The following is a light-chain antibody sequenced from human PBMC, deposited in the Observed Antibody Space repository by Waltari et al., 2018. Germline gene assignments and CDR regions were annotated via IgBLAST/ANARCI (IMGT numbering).Light chain of an antibody. J-gene: IGKJ1*01. CDR2: GAS. CDR1: ESVSRA. CDR3: QHYLRLPVT. Sequence: EIVLPQSPGTLSLSVGESATVSCRASESVSRALAWYQQKPGQAPSLLIYGASTRATGIPDRFSGSGSGTDFSLTISRLEPDDFAVYYCQHYLRLPVTFGQGTTVEI. V-gene: IGKV3-20*01.